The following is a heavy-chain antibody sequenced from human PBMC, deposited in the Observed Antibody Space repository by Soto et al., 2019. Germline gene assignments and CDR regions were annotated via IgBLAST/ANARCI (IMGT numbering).Heavy chain of an antibody. J-gene: IGHJ4*02. CDR2: TNKDGSEA. Sequence: GGSLRLSCVASGFIFRNDYMSWVRQAPGKGLEWVAKTNKDGSEAYYVDSLEGRFTISRDNAKNLLFLEMKSLRVDDTAVYYCGRDVWFPFDSWGRGTLVTVSS. CDR3: GRDVWFPFDS. D-gene: IGHD3-9*01. CDR1: GFIFRNDY. V-gene: IGHV3-7*03.